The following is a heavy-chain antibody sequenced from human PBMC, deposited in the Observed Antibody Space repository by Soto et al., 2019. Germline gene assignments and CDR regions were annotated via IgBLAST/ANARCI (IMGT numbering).Heavy chain of an antibody. CDR2: ISYDGSNK. V-gene: IGHV3-30-3*01. CDR3: AREVDP. CDR1: GFTFSSYA. J-gene: IGHJ5*02. Sequence: PGGSLRLSCAASGFTFSSYAMHWVRQAPGKGLEWVAVISYDGSNKYYADSVKGRFTISRDNSKNTLYLQMNSLRAEDTAVYYCAREVDPWGQGTLVTVSS.